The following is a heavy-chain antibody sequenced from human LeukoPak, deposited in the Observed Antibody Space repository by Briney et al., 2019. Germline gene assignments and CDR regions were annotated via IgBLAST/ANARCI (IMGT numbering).Heavy chain of an antibody. CDR1: GYTFTSYA. Sequence: ASVKVSCKASGYTFTSYAMHWVRQAPGQRLEWMGWINAGNGNTKYSQKFQGRVTITRDTSASTAYMELSSLRSEDTAVYYCASPTTVSGSYGFDYWGRGTLVTVSS. V-gene: IGHV1-3*01. CDR2: INAGNGNT. D-gene: IGHD1-26*01. CDR3: ASPTTVSGSYGFDY. J-gene: IGHJ4*02.